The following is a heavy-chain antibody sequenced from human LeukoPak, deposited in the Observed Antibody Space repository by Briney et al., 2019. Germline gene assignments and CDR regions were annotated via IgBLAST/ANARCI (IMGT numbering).Heavy chain of an antibody. CDR2: INPNGGDT. CDR1: GYTFTGYY. J-gene: IGHJ5*02. CDR3: ARVLTDPNWFDP. Sequence: ASVKVSCKASGYTFTGYYLHWVRQAPGQGLEWMGWINPNGGDTNYAQKFRGRVTMTRDTSISTAYMELSRLRSDDTAMYYCARVLTDPNWFDPWGQGTLVTVSS. D-gene: IGHD2/OR15-2a*01. V-gene: IGHV1-2*02.